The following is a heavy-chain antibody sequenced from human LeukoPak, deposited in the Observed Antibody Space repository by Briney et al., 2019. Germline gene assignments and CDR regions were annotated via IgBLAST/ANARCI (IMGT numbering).Heavy chain of an antibody. CDR1: GASISRYY. V-gene: IGHV4-59*08. CDR3: ARPFSPNYCTDDCYTFDY. D-gene: IGHD2-21*02. J-gene: IGHJ4*02. Sequence: PSETLSLTCTVSGASISRYYWSWIRQPPGKGLEWIGYIYYSGSTNYNPSLKNRVTISVDTSKNQVSLKLTSVTAADTAVYYCARPFSPNYCTDDCYTFDYWGQGTLVTVSS. CDR2: IYYSGST.